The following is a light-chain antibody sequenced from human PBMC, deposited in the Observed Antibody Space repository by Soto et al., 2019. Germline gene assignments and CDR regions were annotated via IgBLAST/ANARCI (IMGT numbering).Light chain of an antibody. CDR1: SSDVGSYNL. V-gene: IGLV2-23*03. CDR3: CSYAGSSTFAFWV. Sequence: QSVLTQPASVSGSPGQSITISCTGTSSDVGSYNLVSWYQQHPGKAPKLMIYEGSKRPSGVSNRFSGSKSGNTASLTISGLQAEDEADYYCCSYAGSSTFAFWVFGGGTKLTVL. J-gene: IGLJ3*02. CDR2: EGS.